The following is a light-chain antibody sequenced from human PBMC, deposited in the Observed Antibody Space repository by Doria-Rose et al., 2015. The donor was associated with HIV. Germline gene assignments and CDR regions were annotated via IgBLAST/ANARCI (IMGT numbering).Light chain of an antibody. CDR3: QQLNSYPYT. CDR1: QGISSY. CDR2: AAS. V-gene: IGKV1-9*01. Sequence: LTRPPSFLSASVGDRVTITCRASQGISSYLAWYQQKPGKAPKLLIYAASTLQSGVPSRFSGSGSGTEFTLTISSLRPEDFATYYCQQLNSYPYTFGQGTKLEIK. J-gene: IGKJ2*01.